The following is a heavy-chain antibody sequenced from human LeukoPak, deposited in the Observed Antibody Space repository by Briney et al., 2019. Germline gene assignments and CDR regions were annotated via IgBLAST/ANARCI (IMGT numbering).Heavy chain of an antibody. CDR1: GSSFTSYW. J-gene: IGHJ6*03. CDR3: ARSRYCSSTSCYREPYYYYYMDV. V-gene: IGHV5-51*01. D-gene: IGHD2-2*01. Sequence: GESLKISCKGSGSSFTSYWIGWVRQMPGKGLEWMGIIYPGDSDTSYSPSFQGQVTIPADKSISTAYLQWSSLKASDTAMYYCARSRYCSSTSCYREPYYYYYMDVWGKGTTVTVSS. CDR2: IYPGDSDT.